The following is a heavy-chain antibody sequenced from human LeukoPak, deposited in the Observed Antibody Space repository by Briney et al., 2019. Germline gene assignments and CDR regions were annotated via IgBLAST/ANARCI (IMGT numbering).Heavy chain of an antibody. J-gene: IGHJ4*02. CDR3: ARSPGSSGYYPHY. CDR2: INHSGST. V-gene: IGHV4-34*01. D-gene: IGHD3-22*01. CDR1: GGSFSGYY. Sequence: PSETLSLTCAVYGGSFSGYYWSWIRQPPGKGLEWIGEINHSGSTNYNPSLKSRVTISVDTSKNQFSLKLSSVTAADTAVYYCARSPGSSGYYPHYWGQGTLVTVSS.